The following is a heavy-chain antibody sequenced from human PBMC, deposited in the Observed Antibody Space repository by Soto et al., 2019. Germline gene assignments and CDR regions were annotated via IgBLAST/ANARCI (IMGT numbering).Heavy chain of an antibody. CDR1: GGSISSSKL. CDR3: ARSPRSIAAGGIDY. J-gene: IGHJ4*02. D-gene: IGHD6-13*01. CDR2: IYHGGST. Sequence: QVQLEESGPGLVRPSGTMSLTCAVSGGSISSSKLWTWVRQPPGKRLEWIGEIYHGGSTNYNPSLKSRVTISVDKSKNQFSLRLSSVTAADTAVYYCARSPRSIAAGGIDYWGQGILVTVSS. V-gene: IGHV4-4*02.